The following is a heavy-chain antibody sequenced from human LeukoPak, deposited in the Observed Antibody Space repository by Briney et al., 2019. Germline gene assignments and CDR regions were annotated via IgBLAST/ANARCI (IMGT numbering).Heavy chain of an antibody. CDR1: GYTFTSYG. Sequence: GASVKVSCKASGYTFTSYGISWVRQAPGQGLEWMGWISAYNGNTNYAQKLQGRVTMTTDTSTSTAYMELRSLRSDDTAVYYCARGIPIAARPYYYYMDVWGKGTTVTVSS. D-gene: IGHD6-6*01. J-gene: IGHJ6*03. V-gene: IGHV1-18*01. CDR2: ISAYNGNT. CDR3: ARGIPIAARPYYYYMDV.